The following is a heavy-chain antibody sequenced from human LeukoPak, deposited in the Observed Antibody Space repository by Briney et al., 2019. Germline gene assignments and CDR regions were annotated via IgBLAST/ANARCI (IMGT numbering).Heavy chain of an antibody. V-gene: IGHV3-48*03. CDR2: IASGGGANR. J-gene: IGHJ6*02. CDR1: GFTFSSYE. Sequence: PEGSLTLSCAASGFTFSSYEMNWVRQAPGKGLEWVSYIASGGGANRFYSESVKGRFTISRDNAKNSLYLHMNSLRAEDTGVYYCARIGTTTRGPAGLDVWGQGTTVTVSS. CDR3: ARIGTTTRGPAGLDV. D-gene: IGHD2/OR15-2a*01.